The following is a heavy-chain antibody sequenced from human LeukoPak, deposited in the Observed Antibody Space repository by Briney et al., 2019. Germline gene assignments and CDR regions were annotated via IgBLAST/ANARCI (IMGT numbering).Heavy chain of an antibody. Sequence: GGSLRLSCAASGFTFSSYGMHWVRQAPGKGLEWVAVIWYDGSNKYYADSVKGRFTISRDNSKNTLYLQMNSLRAEDTAAYYCARQSGLTGPYYYYGMDVWGQGTTVTVSS. CDR3: ARQSGLTGPYYYYGMDV. CDR2: IWYDGSNK. D-gene: IGHD7-27*01. CDR1: GFTFSSYG. V-gene: IGHV3-33*01. J-gene: IGHJ6*02.